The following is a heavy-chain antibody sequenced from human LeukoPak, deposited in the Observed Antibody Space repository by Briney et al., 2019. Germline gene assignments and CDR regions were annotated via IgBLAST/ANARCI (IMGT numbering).Heavy chain of an antibody. CDR2: ISYDGSNK. D-gene: IGHD4-17*01. CDR1: GFTFSSYG. Sequence: GGSLRLSCAASGFTFSSYGMHWVRQAPGKGLEWVAVISYDGSNKYYADSVKGRSTISRDNSKNTLYLQMNSLRAEDTAVYYCAKVRSYGDELFDYWGQGTLVTVSS. V-gene: IGHV3-30*18. CDR3: AKVRSYGDELFDY. J-gene: IGHJ4*02.